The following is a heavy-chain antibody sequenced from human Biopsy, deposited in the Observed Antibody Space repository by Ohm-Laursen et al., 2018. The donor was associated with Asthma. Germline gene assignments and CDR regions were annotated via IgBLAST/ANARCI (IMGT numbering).Heavy chain of an antibody. D-gene: IGHD5-18*01. CDR1: GASISSGGYY. CDR2: IDYSGTT. CDR3: ARNLPGYTYGPFED. J-gene: IGHJ4*02. Sequence: SQTLSLTCTVSGASISSGGYYWSWIRHHPGSGLEWIGYIDYSGTTYYNPSLKSRVSLSPDTSKNQFSLRLSSLTAADTAVYFCARNLPGYTYGPFEDWGQGTLVTVSS. V-gene: IGHV4-31*03.